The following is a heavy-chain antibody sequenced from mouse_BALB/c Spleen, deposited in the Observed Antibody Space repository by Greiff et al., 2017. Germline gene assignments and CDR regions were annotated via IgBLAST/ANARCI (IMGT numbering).Heavy chain of an antibody. V-gene: IGHV14-3*02. D-gene: IGHD4-1*02. J-gene: IGHJ2*01. Sequence: EVQLQQSGAELVKPGASVKLSCTASGFNIKDTYMHWVKQRPEQGLEWIGRIDPANGNTKYDPKFQGKATITADTSSNTAYLQLSSLTSEDTAVYYCAVSTGFSYYFDYWGQGTTLTVSS. CDR2: IDPANGNT. CDR1: GFNIKDTY. CDR3: AVSTGFSYYFDY.